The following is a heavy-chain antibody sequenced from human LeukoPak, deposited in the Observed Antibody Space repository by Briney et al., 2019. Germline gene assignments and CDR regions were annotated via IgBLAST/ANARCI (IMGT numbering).Heavy chain of an antibody. CDR3: ARDGPGYSSGWVFDY. CDR1: GASISSSSDY. D-gene: IGHD6-19*01. V-gene: IGHV4-39*02. J-gene: IGHJ4*02. Sequence: PSETLSLTCTVSGASISSSSDYWGWMRQPPGKGLEWIGSIFYSGSTYYNPSLKSRVTISVDTSRNQFSLKLTSVTAADTAVYYCARDGPGYSSGWVFDYWRQGILVTVSS. CDR2: IFYSGST.